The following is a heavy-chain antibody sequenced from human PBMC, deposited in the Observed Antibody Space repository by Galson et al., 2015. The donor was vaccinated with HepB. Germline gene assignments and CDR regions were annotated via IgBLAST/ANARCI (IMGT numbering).Heavy chain of an antibody. V-gene: IGHV3-7*01. CDR1: GFTFSSYW. J-gene: IGHJ3*02. CDR2: IKQDGSEK. D-gene: IGHD2-2*02. CDR3: ARRYCSSTSCYKDAFDI. Sequence: SLRLSCAASGFTFSSYWMSWVRQAPGKGLEWAANIKQDGSEKYYVDSVKGRFTISRDNAKNSLYLQMNSLRAEDTAVYYCARRYCSSTSCYKDAFDIWGQGTMVTVSS.